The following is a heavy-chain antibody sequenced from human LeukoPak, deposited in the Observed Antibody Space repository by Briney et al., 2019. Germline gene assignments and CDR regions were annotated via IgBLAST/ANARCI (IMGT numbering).Heavy chain of an antibody. CDR2: INPNSGGT. J-gene: IGHJ6*03. CDR3: ASSWGIAAAGRNYYYYMDV. Sequence: GASVKVPCKASGYTFTGYYMHWVRQAPGQGLEWMGWINPNSGGTNYAQKFQGRVTMTRDTSISTAYMELSRLRSDDTAVYYCASSWGIAAAGRNYYYYMDVWGKGTTVTVSS. D-gene: IGHD6-13*01. V-gene: IGHV1-2*02. CDR1: GYTFTGYY.